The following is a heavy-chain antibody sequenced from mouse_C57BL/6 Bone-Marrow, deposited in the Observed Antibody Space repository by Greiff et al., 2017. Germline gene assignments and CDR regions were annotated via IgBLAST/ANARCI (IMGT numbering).Heavy chain of an antibody. V-gene: IGHV5-6*01. CDR2: ISSGGSYT. D-gene: IGHD2-10*01. Sequence: EVQGVESGGDLVKPGGSLKLSCAASGFTFSSYGMSWVRQTPDKRLEWVATISSGGSYTYYPDSVKGRFTISGENAKNTLYLQMSSLKSEDTAMYCCARHPYRGYFDYWGQGNTLTVSS. J-gene: IGHJ2*01. CDR1: GFTFSSYG. CDR3: ARHPYRGYFDY.